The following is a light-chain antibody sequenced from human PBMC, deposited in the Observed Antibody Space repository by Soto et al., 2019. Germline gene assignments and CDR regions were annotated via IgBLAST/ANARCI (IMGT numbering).Light chain of an antibody. J-gene: IGKJ1*01. Sequence: DIQMTQSPSTLSASVGDRVTITCRASQSISSWLAWYQQKPGKAPKLLIYKASSLESGVPSRFSGSGSGTEFPLTISSLQPDDFATYYCQQYNSYPATFGQGPKVEIK. CDR3: QQYNSYPAT. V-gene: IGKV1-5*03. CDR1: QSISSW. CDR2: KAS.